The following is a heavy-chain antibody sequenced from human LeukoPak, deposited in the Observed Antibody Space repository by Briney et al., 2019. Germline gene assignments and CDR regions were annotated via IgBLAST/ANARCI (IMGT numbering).Heavy chain of an antibody. Sequence: SETLSLTCAVYGGSFSGYYWSWIRQPPGKGLEWIGEINHSGSTNYNPSLKSRVTISLDTSKNQFSLKLSSVTAADTAVYYCARHSGMYYFDYWGQGTLVTVSS. CDR1: GGSFSGYY. J-gene: IGHJ4*02. D-gene: IGHD1-26*01. V-gene: IGHV4-34*01. CDR2: INHSGST. CDR3: ARHSGMYYFDY.